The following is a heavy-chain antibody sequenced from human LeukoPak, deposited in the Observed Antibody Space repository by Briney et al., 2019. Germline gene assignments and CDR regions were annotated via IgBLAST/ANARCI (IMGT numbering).Heavy chain of an antibody. CDR1: GYTFSGYY. V-gene: IGHV1-2*02. Sequence: GASVKVSCKASGYTFSGYYLHWVRQAPGKGLEWMGWINPNSGGTNYAQKFQGRVTMTRDTSISTAYMELSRLRSDDTAVYYCARDLRLAAFDPWGQGTLVTVSS. CDR2: INPNSGGT. D-gene: IGHD6-13*01. J-gene: IGHJ5*02. CDR3: ARDLRLAAFDP.